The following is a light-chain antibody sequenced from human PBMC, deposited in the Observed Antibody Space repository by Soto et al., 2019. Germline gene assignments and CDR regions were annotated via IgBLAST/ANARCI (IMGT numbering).Light chain of an antibody. CDR2: DVT. Sequence: QSALTQPASVSGSPGQSITISCTGTRSDIGDYNYVSWYQQHPGKAPKLIIFDVTDRPSGVSDRFSGSKSGNTASLTISGLQAEDEADYYCTSYSITSALEVFGGGTKVTV. CDR3: TSYSITSALEV. J-gene: IGLJ2*01. V-gene: IGLV2-14*03. CDR1: RSDIGDYNY.